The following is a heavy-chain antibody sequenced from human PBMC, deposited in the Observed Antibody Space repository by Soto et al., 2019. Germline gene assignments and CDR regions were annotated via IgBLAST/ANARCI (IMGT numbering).Heavy chain of an antibody. CDR2: IYSDDNT. CDR3: ARDWNGDKYFDF. J-gene: IGHJ4*02. Sequence: DVQLVKSGGGLIQPGGSLRLSCAASGITATNGHMSWVRQAPGKGLEWVSVIYSDDNTYYADSVKGRFTISRDTSKNTVYLQMNGLRAEDTAVYYCARDWNGDKYFDFWDQGSLVTVSS. CDR1: GITATNGH. V-gene: IGHV3-53*01. D-gene: IGHD4-17*01.